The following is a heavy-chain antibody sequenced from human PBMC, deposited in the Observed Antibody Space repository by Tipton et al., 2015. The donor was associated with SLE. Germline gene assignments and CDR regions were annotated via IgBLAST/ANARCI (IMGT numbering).Heavy chain of an antibody. V-gene: IGHV1-8*02. CDR3: ARETTEPRDGLDV. CDR1: GHTFSNSD. J-gene: IGHJ6*02. CDR2: MNPSGNT. D-gene: IGHD1-1*01. Sequence: QLVQSGAEVKKPGASVKVSCKASGHTFSNSDINWVRQAPGQGLEWMGWMNPSGNTVSAEKFQGRVTMTRDTSTSTAYMELTSLRSEDTAVYFCARETTEPRDGLDVWGQGTTVIVSS.